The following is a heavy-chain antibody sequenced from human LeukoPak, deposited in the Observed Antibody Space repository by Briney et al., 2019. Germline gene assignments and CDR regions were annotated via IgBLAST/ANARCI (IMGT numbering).Heavy chain of an antibody. CDR1: GGTFSSYA. V-gene: IGHV1-69*13. CDR3: ARGYSNYTPFDY. D-gene: IGHD4-11*01. CDR2: IIPIFGTA. J-gene: IGHJ4*02. Sequence: SVTVSCKASGGTFSSYAISWVRQAPGQGLEWMGGIIPIFGTANYAQKFQGRVTITADESTSTAYMELSSLRSEDTAVYYCARGYSNYTPFDYWGQGTLVTVSS.